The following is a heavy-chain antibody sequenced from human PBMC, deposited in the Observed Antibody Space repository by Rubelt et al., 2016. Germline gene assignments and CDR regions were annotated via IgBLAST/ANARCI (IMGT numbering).Heavy chain of an antibody. V-gene: IGHV3-74*01. Sequence: EVQLVESGGGLVQPGRSLRLSCAASGFIFSNYWMHWVRQAPGKGLVWVSRINFDASSTNYADSVRGRFTISRDNSQSTLYLQMNSLRAEDTAIYYCAKDLRWGFDYWGQGTLVTVSS. CDR1: GFIFSNYW. CDR3: AKDLRWGFDY. J-gene: IGHJ4*02. CDR2: INFDASST. D-gene: IGHD4-23*01.